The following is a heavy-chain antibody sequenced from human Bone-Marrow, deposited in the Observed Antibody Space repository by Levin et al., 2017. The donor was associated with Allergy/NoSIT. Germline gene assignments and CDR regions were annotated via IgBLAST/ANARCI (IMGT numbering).Heavy chain of an antibody. D-gene: IGHD3-10*01. V-gene: IGHV3-74*01. CDR3: ARDLRGGRDY. CDR2: INTDGSTT. CDR1: GFTFSTYW. Sequence: GGSLRLSCAASGFTFSTYWMHWVRQAPGKGLVWVSRINTDGSTTNYADSVKGRFTISRDNARNTLYLQMNSLRAEDTAVYYCARDLRGGRDYWGQGTLVTVSS. J-gene: IGHJ4*02.